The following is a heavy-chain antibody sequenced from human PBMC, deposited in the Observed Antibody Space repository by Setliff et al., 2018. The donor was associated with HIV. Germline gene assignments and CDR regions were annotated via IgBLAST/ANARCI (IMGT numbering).Heavy chain of an antibody. V-gene: IGHV4-39*01. J-gene: IGHJ4*02. CDR1: GGSISSSSYY. Sequence: SETLSLTCTVSGGSISSSSYYWGWIRQPPGKGLEWIGSMYYSGSTDYNPSLKSRVTISVDTSKKQLSLKMSSVTAANTAVYYCARHGAIVSGPKAFDYWGQGTLVTVSS. D-gene: IGHD2-15*01. CDR3: ARHGAIVSGPKAFDY. CDR2: MYYSGST.